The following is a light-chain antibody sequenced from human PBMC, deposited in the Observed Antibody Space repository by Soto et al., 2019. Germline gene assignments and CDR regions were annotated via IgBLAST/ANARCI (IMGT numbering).Light chain of an antibody. CDR1: QSVSSN. CDR3: QQYYKLPWT. J-gene: IGKJ1*01. Sequence: EIMMTQSPATLSVSPGERATLSCRASQSVSSNLAWYQQKPGQAPRLLVYGASTRATGIPARFSGSASGTEFTLTISSLQSEDFAVYCCQQYYKLPWTFGQGTKVEIK. CDR2: GAS. V-gene: IGKV3-15*01.